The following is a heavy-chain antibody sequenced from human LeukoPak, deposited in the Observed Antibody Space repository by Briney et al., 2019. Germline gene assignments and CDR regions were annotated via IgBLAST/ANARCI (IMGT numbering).Heavy chain of an antibody. Sequence: SETLSLTCTVSGGSISSYYWSWIRQPAGKGLEWIGRIYTSGSTNYNPSLKSRVTMSVDTSKNQFSLKLSSVTAADTAMYYCAREARNTQYFDYWGPGTLVTVSS. D-gene: IGHD5-12*01. J-gene: IGHJ4*02. CDR3: AREARNTQYFDY. CDR2: IYTSGST. V-gene: IGHV4-4*07. CDR1: GGSISSYY.